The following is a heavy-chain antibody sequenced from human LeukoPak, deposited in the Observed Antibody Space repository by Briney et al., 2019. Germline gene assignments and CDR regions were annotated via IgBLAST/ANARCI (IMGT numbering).Heavy chain of an antibody. J-gene: IGHJ4*02. D-gene: IGHD4-23*01. V-gene: IGHV3-21*01. Sequence: WGSLRLSCAASGFTFSSYSMNGVRQAPGKGLEWVSFISSSGTYIYYADSMKGRFTISRDNAKNSLYFQMNSLRAEDTAVYYCARNGGNSDFDYWGQGTLVTVSS. CDR2: ISSSGTYI. CDR1: GFTFSSYS. CDR3: ARNGGNSDFDY.